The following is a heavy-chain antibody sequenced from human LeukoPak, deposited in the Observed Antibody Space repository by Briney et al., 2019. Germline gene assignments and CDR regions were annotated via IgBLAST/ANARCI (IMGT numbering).Heavy chain of an antibody. CDR1: GGSISSSSYH. J-gene: IGHJ4*02. Sequence: SETLSLTCTVSGGSISSSSYHWGWIRQPPGKGLEWIGNMYYSGSTYYNPSLRSRVTLPVDTSKNQFSLKMSSVSAADTALYYCARLYGSTLYFDYWGQGTLVTVSS. CDR3: ARLYGSTLYFDY. D-gene: IGHD2-15*01. CDR2: MYYSGST. V-gene: IGHV4-39*01.